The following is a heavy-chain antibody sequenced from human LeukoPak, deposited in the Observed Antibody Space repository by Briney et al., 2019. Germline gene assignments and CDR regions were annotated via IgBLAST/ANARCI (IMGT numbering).Heavy chain of an antibody. Sequence: PGTSLRLSCATSGFTFRSHAMHWVRQSPGKGLEWVAQIWYDGSNKYYADSVKGRFTISRDNSKNTLYLQMNSLRAEDTAVYYCAKEAVGATIIGSWFDPWGQGTLVTVSS. D-gene: IGHD1-26*01. CDR2: IWYDGSNK. CDR3: AKEAVGATIIGSWFDP. V-gene: IGHV3-33*06. CDR1: GFTFRSHA. J-gene: IGHJ5*02.